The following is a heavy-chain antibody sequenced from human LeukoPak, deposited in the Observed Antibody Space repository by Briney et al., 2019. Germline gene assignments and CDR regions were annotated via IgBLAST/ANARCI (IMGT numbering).Heavy chain of an antibody. Sequence: GGSLRLSCAASGFTIDDYAMHWVRQAPGKGLEWVWAICGSGGSTYYADSVKGRFTISRDNSKNTLYLQMNSLRAEDTAVYYCAKYGSGSDYNKNQYFDYGGQGTLVTVSS. J-gene: IGHJ4*02. CDR3: AKYGSGSDYNKNQYFDY. D-gene: IGHD3-10*01. CDR2: ICGSGGST. V-gene: IGHV3-23*01. CDR1: GFTIDDYA.